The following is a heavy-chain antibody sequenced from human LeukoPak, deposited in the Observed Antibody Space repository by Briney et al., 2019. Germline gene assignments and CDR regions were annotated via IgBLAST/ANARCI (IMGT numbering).Heavy chain of an antibody. CDR1: GYTFIRYG. V-gene: IGHV1-18*01. D-gene: IGHD1-26*01. CDR2: ISAYNGNT. CDR3: ARVWEYYFDY. J-gene: IGHJ4*02. Sequence: GASVKVSCKAAGYTFIRYGISWVRQAPGQGLEWMGWISAYNGNTNYAQKLQGRVTMTTDTSTSTAYMELRSLRSDDTAVYYCARVWEYYFDYWGQGTLVTVSS.